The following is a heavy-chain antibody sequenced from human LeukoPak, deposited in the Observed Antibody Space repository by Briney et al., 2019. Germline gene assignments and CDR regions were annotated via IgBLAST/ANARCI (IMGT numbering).Heavy chain of an antibody. CDR2: INPNSGGT. J-gene: IGHJ4*02. CDR3: ARVGGGYYDILTGYYYY. V-gene: IGHV1-2*02. Sequence: GASVKVSCKASGYTFTSYGINWVRQAPGQGLEWMGWINPNSGGTNYAQKFQGRVTMTRDMSISTAYMELSRLRSDDTAVYYCARVGGGYYDILTGYYYYWGQGTLVTVSS. D-gene: IGHD3-9*01. CDR1: GYTFTSYG.